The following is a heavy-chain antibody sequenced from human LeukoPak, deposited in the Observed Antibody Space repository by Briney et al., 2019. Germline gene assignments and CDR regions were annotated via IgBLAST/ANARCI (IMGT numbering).Heavy chain of an antibody. CDR3: ARARRIAAADRYYYYYYMDV. V-gene: IGHV1-8*03. Sequence: GASVKVSCKASGYTFTSYDINWVRQATGQGLEWMGWMNPNSGNTGYAQKFQGRVTITRNTSISTAYMELSSLRSEDTAVYYCARARRIAAADRYYYYYYMDVWGQGTLVTVSS. D-gene: IGHD6-13*01. J-gene: IGHJ6*03. CDR2: MNPNSGNT. CDR1: GYTFTSYD.